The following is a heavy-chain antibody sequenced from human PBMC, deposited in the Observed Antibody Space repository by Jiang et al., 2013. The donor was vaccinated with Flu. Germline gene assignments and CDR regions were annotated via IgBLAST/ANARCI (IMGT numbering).Heavy chain of an antibody. CDR3: ARLPDDMITFGGAFYYGMDV. J-gene: IGHJ6*02. Sequence: LLKPSETLSLTCAVSGYSISSGYYWGWIRQPPGKGLEWIGSIYHSGSTYYNPSLKSRVTISVDTSKNQFSLKLSSVTAADTAVYYCARLPDDMITFGGAFYYGMDVWGQGTTVTVSS. CDR2: IYHSGST. V-gene: IGHV4-38-2*01. D-gene: IGHD3-16*01. CDR1: GYSISSGYY.